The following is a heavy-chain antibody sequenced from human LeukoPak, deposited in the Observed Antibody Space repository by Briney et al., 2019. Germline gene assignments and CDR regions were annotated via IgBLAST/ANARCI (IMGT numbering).Heavy chain of an antibody. V-gene: IGHV3-21*01. Sequence: PGGSLRLSCAASGFSFSKYSMHWVRQAPGKGLEWVSSISSSSSSYIHYADSVKGRFTISRDNAKNSLYLQMNSLRAEDTAVYYCARDPKYSGNYRFVYWGQGTLVTVSS. D-gene: IGHD1-26*01. CDR3: ARDPKYSGNYRFVY. J-gene: IGHJ4*02. CDR2: ISSSSSSYI. CDR1: GFSFSKYS.